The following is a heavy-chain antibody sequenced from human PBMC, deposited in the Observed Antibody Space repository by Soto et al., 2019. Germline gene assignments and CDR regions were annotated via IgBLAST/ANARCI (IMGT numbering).Heavy chain of an antibody. CDR3: AREITGTTSGVDYYYYYMDV. D-gene: IGHD1-7*01. V-gene: IGHV4-4*02. CDR1: SGSISSSNW. Sequence: SETLSLTCAVSSGSISSSNWWSWVRQPPGKGLEWIGEIYHSGSTNYNPSLKSRVTISVDKSKNQFSLKLSSVTAADTAVYYCAREITGTTSGVDYYYYYMDVWGKGPTVTVSS. J-gene: IGHJ6*03. CDR2: IYHSGST.